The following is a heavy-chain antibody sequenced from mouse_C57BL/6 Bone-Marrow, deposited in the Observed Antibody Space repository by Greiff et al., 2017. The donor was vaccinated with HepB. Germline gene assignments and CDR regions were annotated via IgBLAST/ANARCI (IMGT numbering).Heavy chain of an antibody. Sequence: EVQGVESGGGLVQPKGSLKLSCAASGFTFNTYAMHWVRQAPGKGLEWVARIRSKSSKYATYYAVSVKDRFTIFRDDSQSMLYLQMNNLKPEDTAMYYCVRETTGWYFDVWGTGTTVTVSS. D-gene: IGHD1-1*01. V-gene: IGHV10-3*01. CDR1: GFTFNTYA. CDR3: VRETTGWYFDV. CDR2: IRSKSSKYAT. J-gene: IGHJ1*03.